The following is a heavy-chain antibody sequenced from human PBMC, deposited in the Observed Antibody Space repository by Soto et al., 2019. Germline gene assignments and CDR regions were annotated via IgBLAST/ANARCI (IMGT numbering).Heavy chain of an antibody. CDR3: ASDARIAARNDAFDI. D-gene: IGHD6-6*01. Sequence: GASVKVSCKASGYTFTSYGISWVRQAPGQGLEWMGWISAYNGNTNYAQKLQGRVTMTTDTSTSTAYMELSSLRSEDTAVYYCASDARIAARNDAFDIGGQGTMVPVSS. V-gene: IGHV1-18*01. CDR2: ISAYNGNT. J-gene: IGHJ3*02. CDR1: GYTFTSYG.